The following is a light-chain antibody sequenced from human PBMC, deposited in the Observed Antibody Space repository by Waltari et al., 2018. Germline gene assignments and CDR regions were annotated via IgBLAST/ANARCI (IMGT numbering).Light chain of an antibody. J-gene: IGKJ4*01. CDR1: QSVSSTY. Sequence: EIVLTQSPGTLSLSPGERATLSCRTSQSVSSTYIAWYQQKPGQTPRLLIYGASNRATGIPDRFSGSGSGTDFTLTLSRLEPEDSAVYYCQQYVSSPLTFGGGTKVEIK. V-gene: IGKV3-20*01. CDR2: GAS. CDR3: QQYVSSPLT.